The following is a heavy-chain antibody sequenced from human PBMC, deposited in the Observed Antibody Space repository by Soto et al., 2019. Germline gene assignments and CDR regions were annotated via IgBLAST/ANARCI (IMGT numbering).Heavy chain of an antibody. D-gene: IGHD2-15*01. CDR3: AKGYCGGGRCYDLDNWFDS. Sequence: EVQLLESWGGLVQPGGSLRLSCAASGFTFSTYAITLVRQAPGKGPEWVSRIGDSEGETTHYADSVKGRFTISRDNAKNTLYLQMKSLRVEDMAIYYCAKGYCGGGRCYDLDNWFDSWGQGTRVTVSS. V-gene: IGHV3-23*01. J-gene: IGHJ5*01. CDR1: GFTFSTYA. CDR2: IGDSEGETT.